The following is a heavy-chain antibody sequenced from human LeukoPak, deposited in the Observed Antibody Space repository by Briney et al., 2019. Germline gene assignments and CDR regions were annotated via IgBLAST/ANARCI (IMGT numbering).Heavy chain of an antibody. CDR3: ARGDGDTNAFDI. J-gene: IGHJ3*02. V-gene: IGHV3-21*01. CDR2: ISSSSSYI. D-gene: IGHD3-10*01. CDR1: GFTFSSYS. Sequence: GGSLRLSCAASGFTFSSYSMNWVRQAPGKGLEWVSSISSSSSYIYYADSVKGRFTISRDNAKNSLYLQMNSLRAEDTAEYYCARGDGDTNAFDIWGQGTMVTVSS.